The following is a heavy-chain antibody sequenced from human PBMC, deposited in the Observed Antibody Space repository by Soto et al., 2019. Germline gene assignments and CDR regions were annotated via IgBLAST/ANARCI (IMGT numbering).Heavy chain of an antibody. CDR1: GGSITSSY. CDR2: IYDTGISGYTPST. J-gene: IGHJ6*02. Sequence: SETLSLTCTVSGGSITSSYWSWIRRPPGKGLEWIAYIYDTGISGYTPSTSYNPSLKSRVTMSVDTSKSQFSPKLTSVTAADTAVYYCARGEDAFFYYGLDVWGQGITVTVSS. V-gene: IGHV4-59*01. CDR3: ARGEDAFFYYGLDV.